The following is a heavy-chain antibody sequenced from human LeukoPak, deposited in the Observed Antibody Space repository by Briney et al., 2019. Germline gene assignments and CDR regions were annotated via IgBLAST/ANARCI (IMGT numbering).Heavy chain of an antibody. J-gene: IGHJ4*02. CDR1: GYTFTNYA. Sequence: GPSVKVSFKASGYTFTNYAVNWVRQAPGQGLEWMGWINTNTGNPTYAQGFTGRFVFSLDTSVSTAYLQISSLEAEATAVYCWGRDSYLPDYWGQGTLVTVSS. CDR3: GRDSYLPDY. V-gene: IGHV7-4-1*02. D-gene: IGHD1-26*01. CDR2: INTNTGNP.